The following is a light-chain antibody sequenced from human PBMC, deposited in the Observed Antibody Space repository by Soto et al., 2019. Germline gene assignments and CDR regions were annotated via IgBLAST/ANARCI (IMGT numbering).Light chain of an antibody. CDR1: QSISSW. CDR3: QQYKSYAWT. Sequence: DIQMTQSPSTLSASVGDRVTITCRASQSISSWLAWYQQKPGKAPKLLIYYASSLESGVPSRFSGSGSGTEFTLTISSLQPDDFATYYCQQYKSYAWTFGQGTKVEIK. CDR2: YAS. V-gene: IGKV1-5*01. J-gene: IGKJ1*01.